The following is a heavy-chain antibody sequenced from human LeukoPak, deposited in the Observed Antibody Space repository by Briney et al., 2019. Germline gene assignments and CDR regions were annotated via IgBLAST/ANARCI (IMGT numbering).Heavy chain of an antibody. CDR2: INPSGGSS. J-gene: IGHJ6*02. Sequence: ASVKVSCKASGYTFTGYYMHWVRQAPGQGLEWMGIINPSGGSSSSAQKFQDRVTMTRDTSTSTVYMELSSLKSEDTAVYYCAREDVVLVDAVRYYYYGLDVWGQGTTVTVSS. CDR3: AREDVVLVDAVRYYYYGLDV. V-gene: IGHV1-46*01. D-gene: IGHD2-8*01. CDR1: GYTFTGYY.